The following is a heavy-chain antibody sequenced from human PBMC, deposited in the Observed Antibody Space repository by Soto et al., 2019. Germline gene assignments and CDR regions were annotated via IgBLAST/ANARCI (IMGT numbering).Heavy chain of an antibody. Sequence: QVQLQESGPGLVKPSETLSLTCTVSGGSISSYYWSWIRQPPGKGLEWIGYIYYSGSTNYNPSLKSRVTISVATSKNQFSLKLSSVTAADTAVYYGARRWGGAFDIWGQGTMVTVSS. V-gene: IGHV4-59*01. CDR2: IYYSGST. CDR3: ARRWGGAFDI. D-gene: IGHD3-16*01. CDR1: GGSISSYY. J-gene: IGHJ3*02.